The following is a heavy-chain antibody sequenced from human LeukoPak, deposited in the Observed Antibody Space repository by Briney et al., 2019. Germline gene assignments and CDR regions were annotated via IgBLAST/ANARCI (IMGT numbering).Heavy chain of an antibody. Sequence: GGSLRLSCAASGFTFTKNWMHWVRQAPGKGLVWVSLIKDDGTTTAYADSVKGRFTISRDNAKNTLYLQMNSLRAEDTAVYYCARAGRGGDGYKAFDYWGQGTLVTVSS. D-gene: IGHD5-24*01. J-gene: IGHJ4*02. CDR3: ARAGRGGDGYKAFDY. CDR1: GFTFTKNW. V-gene: IGHV3-74*01. CDR2: IKDDGTTT.